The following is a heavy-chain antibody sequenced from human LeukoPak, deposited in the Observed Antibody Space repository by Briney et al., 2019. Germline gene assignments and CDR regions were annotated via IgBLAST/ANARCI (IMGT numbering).Heavy chain of an antibody. V-gene: IGHV4-34*01. CDR3: ARDLGGVESEGGWAFDI. CDR2: INHSGST. Sequence: SETLSLTCAVYGGSFSGYYWSWIRQPPGKGLEWIGEINHSGSTNYNPSLKSRVTISVDTSKNQFSLKLSPVTAEDTAVYYCARDLGGVESEGGWAFDIWGQGTMVTVSS. D-gene: IGHD2-8*02. J-gene: IGHJ3*02. CDR1: GGSFSGYY.